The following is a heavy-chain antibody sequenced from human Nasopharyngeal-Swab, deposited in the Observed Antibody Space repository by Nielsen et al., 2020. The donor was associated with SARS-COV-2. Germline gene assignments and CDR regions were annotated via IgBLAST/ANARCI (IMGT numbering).Heavy chain of an antibody. D-gene: IGHD3-3*01. Sequence: ASVKVSCKASGYSFRSYGINWVRQAPGQGLEWLGWISVYNADINYAQKLQGRVSMTTDTSTSTAYMELRSLRSDDPAVYYCARDIEEWLVVPSLSFDYWGQGTLVTVSS. J-gene: IGHJ4*02. CDR2: ISVYNADI. V-gene: IGHV1-18*01. CDR3: ARDIEEWLVVPSLSFDY. CDR1: GYSFRSYG.